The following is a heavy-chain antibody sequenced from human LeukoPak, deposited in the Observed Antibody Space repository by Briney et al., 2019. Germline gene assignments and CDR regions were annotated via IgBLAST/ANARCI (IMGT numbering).Heavy chain of an antibody. CDR2: FYHSGST. J-gene: IGHJ4*02. CDR1: GYSISSGYY. V-gene: IGHV4-38-2*02. D-gene: IGHD1-26*01. Sequence: SETLSLTCTVSGYSISSGYYWGWIRQPPGKGLEWIGSFYHSGSTYYNPSLKSRVTISVDTSKNQFSLKLSSVTAADTAVYYCARVGATGYFDYWGQGTLVTVSS. CDR3: ARVGATGYFDY.